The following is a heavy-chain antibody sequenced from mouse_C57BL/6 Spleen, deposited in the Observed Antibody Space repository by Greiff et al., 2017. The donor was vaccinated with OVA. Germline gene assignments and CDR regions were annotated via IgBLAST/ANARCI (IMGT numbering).Heavy chain of an antibody. CDR1: GFTFSSYT. J-gene: IGHJ4*01. Sequence: EVMLVESGGGLVKPGGSLKLSCAASGFTFSSYTMSWVRQTPEKRLEWVATISGGGGNTYYPDSVKGRFTISRDNAKNTLYLQMSSLRSEDTALYYCARQPLAYAMDYWGQGTSVTVSS. CDR2: ISGGGGNT. D-gene: IGHD1-1*01. CDR3: ARQPLAYAMDY. V-gene: IGHV5-9*01.